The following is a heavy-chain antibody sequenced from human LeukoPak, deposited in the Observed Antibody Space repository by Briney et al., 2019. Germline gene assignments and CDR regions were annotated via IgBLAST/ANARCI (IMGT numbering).Heavy chain of an antibody. CDR2: INHRGST. V-gene: IGHV4-34*01. CDR3: ARGYTTDGFDI. CDR1: GGSFSGYY. J-gene: IGHJ3*02. D-gene: IGHD2-2*02. Sequence: SETLSLTCAVSGGSFSGYYWSWIRQPPGKGLEWIGEINHRGSTNSNPSLRGRLTVSVDTSKNQFSLKLNSVTAADTAVYYCARGYTTDGFDIWGQGTMVTVSS.